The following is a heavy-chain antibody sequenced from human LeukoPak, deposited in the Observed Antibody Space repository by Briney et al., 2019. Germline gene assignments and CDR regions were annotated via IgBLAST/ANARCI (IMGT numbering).Heavy chain of an antibody. CDR2: ISAYNGNT. CDR1: GYTFTSYG. CDR3: ARSRAVAGMRYYDY. Sequence: ASVQVSCKASGYTFTSYGISWVRPAPGQGLEWMGWISAYNGNTNYAQKLQGRVTMTTDTSTSTAYMELRSLRSDDTAVYYCARSRAVAGMRYYDYWGQGTLVTVSS. V-gene: IGHV1-18*01. D-gene: IGHD6-19*01. J-gene: IGHJ4*02.